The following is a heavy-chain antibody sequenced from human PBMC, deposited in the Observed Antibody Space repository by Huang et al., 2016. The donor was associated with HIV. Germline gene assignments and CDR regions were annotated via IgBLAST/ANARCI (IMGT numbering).Heavy chain of an antibody. Sequence: QITLKESGPTLVKPTQTLTLACTFSGFSLNTSGVGVAWIRQPPGKALEWLALIYWDDDKRYGPSLKSRLTISKDPSNNQVVLTMTNMDPVDTASYFCAHIGDIFAAYSPEYFDYWGQGALVTVSS. CDR3: AHIGDIFAAYSPEYFDY. CDR1: GFSLNTSGVG. J-gene: IGHJ4*02. D-gene: IGHD2-15*01. CDR2: IYWDDDK. V-gene: IGHV2-5*05.